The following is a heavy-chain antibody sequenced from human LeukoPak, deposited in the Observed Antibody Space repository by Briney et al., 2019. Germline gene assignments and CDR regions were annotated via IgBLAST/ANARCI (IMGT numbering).Heavy chain of an antibody. J-gene: IGHJ4*02. CDR3: ARDRGNDFLDY. D-gene: IGHD1-1*01. V-gene: IGHV3-33*01. CDR1: GFTFSSYG. CDR2: IWYDGSNK. Sequence: GGSLRLSCAASGFTFSSYGMHWVRQAPGKGLEWVAVIWYDGSNKYYADSVKGRFTISRDNSKNTLYLQMNSLRAEDTAVYHCARDRGNDFLDYWGQGTLVTVSS.